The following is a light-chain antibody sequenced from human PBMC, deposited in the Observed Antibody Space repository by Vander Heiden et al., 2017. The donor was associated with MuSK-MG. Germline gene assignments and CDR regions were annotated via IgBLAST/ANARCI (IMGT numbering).Light chain of an antibody. J-gene: IGKJ2*01. Sequence: DIQMTQSPSTLSASVGDRITITCRASQSISTWLAWYQQKPGKAPNLLIFKASSLQSGVPSRFSGSGSGTEFTLTISSLQPDDFATYYCLQYNSYSYTFGQGTKLEIK. V-gene: IGKV1-5*03. CDR3: LQYNSYSYT. CDR1: QSISTW. CDR2: KAS.